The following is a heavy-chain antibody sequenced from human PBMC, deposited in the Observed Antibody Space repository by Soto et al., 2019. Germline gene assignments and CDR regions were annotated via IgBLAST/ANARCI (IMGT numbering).Heavy chain of an antibody. J-gene: IGHJ5*02. V-gene: IGHV3-11*06. CDR1: GFTFSDYY. CDR3: ARPYCSGGSCYWFDP. D-gene: IGHD2-15*01. Sequence: GSLRLSCAASGFTFSDYYMSWIRQAPGKGLEWVSYISSSSSYTNYADSVKGRFTISRDNAKNSLYLQMNSLRAEDTAVYYCARPYCSGGSCYWFDPWGQGTLVTVSS. CDR2: ISSSSSYT.